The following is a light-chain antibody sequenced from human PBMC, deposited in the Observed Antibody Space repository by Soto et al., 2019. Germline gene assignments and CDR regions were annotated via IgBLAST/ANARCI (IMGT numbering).Light chain of an antibody. CDR1: QSVSSY. CDR3: QQRSNREIT. V-gene: IGKV3-11*01. J-gene: IGKJ5*01. Sequence: EIVLTQSPATLSLSPGERATLSCRASQSVSSYLAWYQQKPGQAPRLLIYDASNRATGIPARFSGSGSGTDFTLTSSSLEPEDFAVYYCQQRSNREITFGQGTRLEIK. CDR2: DAS.